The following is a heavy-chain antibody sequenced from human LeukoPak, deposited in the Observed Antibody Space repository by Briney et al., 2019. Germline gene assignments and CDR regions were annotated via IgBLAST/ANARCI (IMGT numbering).Heavy chain of an antibody. V-gene: IGHV4-4*07. CDR1: GGSISSNY. CDR2: IYSSGTT. CDR3: ARGGTYYDFWSGTYYFDY. J-gene: IGHJ4*02. D-gene: IGHD3-3*01. Sequence: PSETLSLTCTVSGGSISSNYWSWIRQPAGKGLEWIGRIYSSGTTTYIPSLKSRVTMSGDTSKNQLSLRLTSVTAADTAVYYCARGGTYYDFWSGTYYFDYWGQGTLVTVSS.